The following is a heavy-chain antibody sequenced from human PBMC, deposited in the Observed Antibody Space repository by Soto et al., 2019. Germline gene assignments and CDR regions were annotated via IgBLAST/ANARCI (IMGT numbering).Heavy chain of an antibody. CDR3: ARDPSTGYADY. V-gene: IGHV3-23*01. CDR2: ISSSGDST. D-gene: IGHD3-9*01. J-gene: IGHJ4*02. CDR1: GFTFSDYA. Sequence: EVQLLESGGDLVQPGGSLRLSCTASGFTFSDYAMNWVRQAPGKGLEWVSTISSSGDSTYYADSVKGRFTISRDNSKNTLSLQMSSLRAEDTAVYYCARDPSTGYADYWGQGTLATVSS.